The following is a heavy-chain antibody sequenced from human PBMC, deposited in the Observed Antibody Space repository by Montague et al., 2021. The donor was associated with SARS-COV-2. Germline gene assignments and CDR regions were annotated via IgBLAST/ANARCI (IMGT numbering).Heavy chain of an antibody. Sequence: PALVKPTQTLTLTCAFSGFSLIDNGMSVAWIRQPPGKALEWLARIDWDDDEYFNIALKTRLTISKDISKNQVVLTVTNVDPVDTATYYCARMVYRRVAEGFSDDLDVWGQGTMVTVSS. J-gene: IGHJ3*01. CDR1: GFSLIDNGMS. V-gene: IGHV2-70*11. CDR2: IDWDDDE. D-gene: IGHD2-15*01. CDR3: ARMVYRRVAEGFSDDLDV.